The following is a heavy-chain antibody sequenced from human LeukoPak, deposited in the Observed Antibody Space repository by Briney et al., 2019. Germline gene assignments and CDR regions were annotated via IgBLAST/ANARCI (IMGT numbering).Heavy chain of an antibody. Sequence: GGSLRLSCAASGFAFSDYHMSWIRQAPGKGLEWLSYISSTSSFTNYADSVKGRFTISRDNSENTLYLQMNSLRAEDTAFYYCARDLRASADYYFDYWGQGTLVTVSS. V-gene: IGHV3-11*06. CDR2: ISSTSSFT. J-gene: IGHJ4*02. CDR1: GFAFSDYH. CDR3: ARDLRASADYYFDY. D-gene: IGHD6-13*01.